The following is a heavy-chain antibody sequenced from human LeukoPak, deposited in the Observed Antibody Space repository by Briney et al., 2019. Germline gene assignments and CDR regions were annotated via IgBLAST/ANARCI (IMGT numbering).Heavy chain of an antibody. Sequence: PGRSLRLSCAASGFTFSSYGMHWVRQAPGKGLEWVGVISYDGSNKYYADSVKGRFTISRDNSKNTLYLQMNSLRAEDTAVYYCAKDKDIVVVPAASDGMDVWGQGTTVTVSS. CDR3: AKDKDIVVVPAASDGMDV. CDR1: GFTFSSYG. D-gene: IGHD2-2*01. V-gene: IGHV3-30*18. J-gene: IGHJ6*02. CDR2: ISYDGSNK.